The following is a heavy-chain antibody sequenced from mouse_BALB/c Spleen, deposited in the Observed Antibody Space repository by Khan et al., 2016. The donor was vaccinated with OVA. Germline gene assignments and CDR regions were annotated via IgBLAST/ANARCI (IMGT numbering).Heavy chain of an antibody. Sequence: EVELVESGGGLVQPGGSRKLSCAASGFTFSRFGMHWVRQAPEKGLEWVAYISSGSSTIYYADTVKGRFTISRDNHKNTLFLPMTSLRSEDTAMYYCARDSNFDYWGQGTTLTGSS. CDR1: GFTFSRFG. CDR3: ARDSNFDY. V-gene: IGHV5-17*02. J-gene: IGHJ2*01. CDR2: ISSGSSTI.